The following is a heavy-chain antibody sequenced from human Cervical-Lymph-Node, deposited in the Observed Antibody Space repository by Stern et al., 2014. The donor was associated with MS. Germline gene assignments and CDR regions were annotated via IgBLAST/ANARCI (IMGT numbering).Heavy chain of an antibody. CDR1: GFTLSEVS. CDR2: FDPEHGET. Sequence: QDQLVQSGAEVKKPGASVKVSCKLSGFTLSEVSMYCVRQAPGKGLEWMGGFDPEHGETVYAQKFQGRVTMTEDTSTHTASLELSSLRSEDTALYYCAVSTHSTTYYYNYGMDVWGQGTTVTVSS. V-gene: IGHV1-24*01. CDR3: AVSTHSTTYYYNYGMDV. D-gene: IGHD1-26*01. J-gene: IGHJ6*02.